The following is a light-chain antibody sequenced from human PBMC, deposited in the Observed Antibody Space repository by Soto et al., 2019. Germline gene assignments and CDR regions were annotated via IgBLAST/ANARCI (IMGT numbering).Light chain of an antibody. J-gene: IGLJ1*01. CDR1: SSDVGGYKY. CDR3: SSYAGINNLGV. V-gene: IGLV2-8*01. Sequence: QSALTQPPSASGSPGQSVTISCTGTSSDVGGYKYVSWYQQHPGKAPKLMIFEVNKRPSGVPAGFSGSKSGNTASLTVSGLQAEDEADYYCSSYAGINNLGVFGTGTKVTVL. CDR2: EVN.